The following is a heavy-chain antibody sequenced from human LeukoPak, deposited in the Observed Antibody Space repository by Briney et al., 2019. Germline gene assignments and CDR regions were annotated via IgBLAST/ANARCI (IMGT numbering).Heavy chain of an antibody. Sequence: PGGSLRLSCAASGSTFNNYAMSWVRQAPGKGLEWVSAISGSDAGTYYADSVKGRFTISRDNSKNTLYLQMNSLRAEDTAVYYCAKDLTTVTSQGDYWGQGTLVTVSS. J-gene: IGHJ4*02. D-gene: IGHD4-17*01. CDR1: GSTFNNYA. CDR2: ISGSDAGT. CDR3: AKDLTTVTSQGDY. V-gene: IGHV3-23*01.